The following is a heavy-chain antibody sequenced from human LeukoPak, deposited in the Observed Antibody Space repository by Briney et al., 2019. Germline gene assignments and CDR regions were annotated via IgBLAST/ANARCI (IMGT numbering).Heavy chain of an antibody. Sequence: SETLSLTCTVSGGSISSGSYYWSWIRQPAGKGLEWIGRIYTSGSTNYNPSLKSRVTISVDTSKNQFSLKLSSVTAADTAVYYCARGAIAARRGDDYWGQGTLVTVSS. CDR3: ARGAIAARRGDDY. CDR1: GGSISSGSYY. J-gene: IGHJ4*02. V-gene: IGHV4-61*02. CDR2: IYTSGST. D-gene: IGHD6-6*01.